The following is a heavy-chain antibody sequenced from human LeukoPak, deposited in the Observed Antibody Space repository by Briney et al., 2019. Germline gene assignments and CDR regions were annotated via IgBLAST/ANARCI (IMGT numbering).Heavy chain of an antibody. Sequence: ASVKVSCKASGYTFTNYGITWVRQAPGQGLEWMGRIIPILGIANYAQKFQGRVTITADKSTSTAYMELSSLRSEDTAVYYCATHPDYYDSSGYYSGSSDYWGQGTLVTVSS. V-gene: IGHV1-69*04. CDR1: GYTFTNYG. D-gene: IGHD3-22*01. CDR2: IIPILGIA. J-gene: IGHJ4*02. CDR3: ATHPDYYDSSGYYSGSSDY.